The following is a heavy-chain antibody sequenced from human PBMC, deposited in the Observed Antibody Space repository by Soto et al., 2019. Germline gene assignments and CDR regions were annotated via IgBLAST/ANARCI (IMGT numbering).Heavy chain of an antibody. V-gene: IGHV3-23*01. J-gene: IGHJ6*02. CDR2: ISGSGGST. Sequence: HPGGSLRLSCAASGFTFSSYAMSWVRQAPGKGLEWVSAISGSGGSTYYADSVKGRFTISRDNSKNTLYLQMNSLRAEDTAVYYCAKWSSPDGSGSYYYYYYYGMDVWGQGTTVTVS. CDR3: AKWSSPDGSGSYYYYYYYGMDV. CDR1: GFTFSSYA. D-gene: IGHD3-10*01.